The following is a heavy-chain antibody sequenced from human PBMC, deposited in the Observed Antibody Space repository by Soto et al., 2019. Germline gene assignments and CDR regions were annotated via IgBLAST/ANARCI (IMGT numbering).Heavy chain of an antibody. CDR2: MYYSGSI. Sequence: PSETLSLTCTVSGGSISSSSYYWGWIRQPPGRGLDWIGSMYYSGSIYYNPSLKSRVTMSVNKSPKQFSLKLSSVTAANTAIYYCARHPPISGHNTDYWGQGTLVTVSS. CDR1: GGSISSSSYY. V-gene: IGHV4-39*01. D-gene: IGHD2-2*02. J-gene: IGHJ4*02. CDR3: ARHPPISGHNTDY.